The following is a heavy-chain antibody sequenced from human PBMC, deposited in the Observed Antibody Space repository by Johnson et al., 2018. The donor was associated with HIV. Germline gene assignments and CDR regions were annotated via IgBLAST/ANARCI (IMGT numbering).Heavy chain of an antibody. J-gene: IGHJ3*02. Sequence: VQLLESGGGLVQPGGSLRLSCAASGFTVSSNYMSWVRQAPGKGLEWVSTISNSGGDTYYADSVRGRYIISRDNSKNTLYLQMNSLRAEDTAAYYCARELSHDAFDIWGQGTMVTVSS. CDR1: GFTVSSNY. CDR2: ISNSGGDT. V-gene: IGHV3-23*01. D-gene: IGHD3-3*02. CDR3: ARELSHDAFDI.